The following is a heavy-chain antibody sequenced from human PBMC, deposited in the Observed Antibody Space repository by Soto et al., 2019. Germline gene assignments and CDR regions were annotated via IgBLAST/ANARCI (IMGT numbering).Heavy chain of an antibody. J-gene: IGHJ4*02. Sequence: SETLSLTCTVSGGSVSSGSYYWSWIRQPPGKGLEWIGYIYYSGSTNYNPSLKSRVTISVDTSKNQFSLKLSSVTAADTAVYYCARVRGQWLNIDYWGQGTLVTVSS. D-gene: IGHD6-19*01. V-gene: IGHV4-61*01. CDR3: ARVRGQWLNIDY. CDR2: IYYSGST. CDR1: GGSVSSGSYY.